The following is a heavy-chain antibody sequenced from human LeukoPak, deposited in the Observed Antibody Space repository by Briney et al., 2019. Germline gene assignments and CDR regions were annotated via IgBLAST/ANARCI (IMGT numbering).Heavy chain of an antibody. J-gene: IGHJ2*01. D-gene: IGHD6-13*01. CDR2: VHYSGNT. V-gene: IGHV4-59*01. CDR3: ARMIASAGTEYFDL. Sequence: SETLSLTCIVSGGSISNYYWNWIRRPPRKGLEWIGYVHYSGNTNYNPSLKSRVTISVDTSKNQFSLKLSSVTAADTAVYYCARMIASAGTEYFDLWGHGALVTVSS. CDR1: GGSISNYY.